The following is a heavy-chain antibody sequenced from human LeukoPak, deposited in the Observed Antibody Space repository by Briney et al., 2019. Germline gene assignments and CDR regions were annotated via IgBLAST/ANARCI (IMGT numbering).Heavy chain of an antibody. CDR2: ISFDGTNK. Sequence: GGSLRLSCASSGLIYSYYYMSSLRQAPGKGLEWVAVISFDGTNKFYADSVKGRFTISRDNSKNALYLQMNSLRAEDTAVYYCARQVHDYYAVWSGYCYYFDYWGQGTLVTVSS. CDR1: GLIYSYYY. CDR3: ARQVHDYYAVWSGYCYYFDY. J-gene: IGHJ4*02. V-gene: IGHV3-30*03. D-gene: IGHD3-3*01.